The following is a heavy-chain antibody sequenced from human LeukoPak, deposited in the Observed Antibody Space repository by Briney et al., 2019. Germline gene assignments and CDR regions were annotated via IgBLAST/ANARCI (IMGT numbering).Heavy chain of an antibody. Sequence: GGSLRLSCAASGFTFSDYWMHWVRQTPGKGLVWVSRIRYDGSITDYADSVRGRFTISRDNAKNTLNLQMNSLRAEDTAVYYCASGIAVAGPSVWGQGTLATVSS. CDR1: GFTFSDYW. V-gene: IGHV3-74*01. CDR3: ASGIAVAGPSV. J-gene: IGHJ4*02. CDR2: IRYDGSIT. D-gene: IGHD6-19*01.